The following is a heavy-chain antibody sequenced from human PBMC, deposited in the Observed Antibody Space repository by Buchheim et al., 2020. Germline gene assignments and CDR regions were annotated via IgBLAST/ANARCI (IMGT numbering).Heavy chain of an antibody. J-gene: IGHJ6*02. CDR1: GFTFSSYA. CDR3: AKDGSWYYDFWSGYFRTDRRSLYGMDV. D-gene: IGHD3-3*01. Sequence: EVQLLESGGGLVQPGGSLRLSCAASGFTFSSYAMSWVRQAPGKGLEWVSAISGSGGSPYYADSVKGRFTISRDNSKNTLYLQMNSLRAEDTAVYYCAKDGSWYYDFWSGYFRTDRRSLYGMDVWGQGTT. V-gene: IGHV3-23*01. CDR2: ISGSGGSP.